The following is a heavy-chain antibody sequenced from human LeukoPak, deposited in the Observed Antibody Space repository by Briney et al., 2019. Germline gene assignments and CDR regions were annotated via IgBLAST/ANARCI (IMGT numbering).Heavy chain of an antibody. V-gene: IGHV3-23*01. Sequence: GGSLRLSCAASGFTFSSYAMSWVRQAPGKGLEWVSAISGSGDSTNYADSVKGRFTISRDNSKNTLYLQMNSLRAEDTAVYYCAKAGAVVVVVANFFDYWGQGTLVTVSS. J-gene: IGHJ4*02. D-gene: IGHD2-15*01. CDR3: AKAGAVVVVVANFFDY. CDR2: ISGSGDST. CDR1: GFTFSSYA.